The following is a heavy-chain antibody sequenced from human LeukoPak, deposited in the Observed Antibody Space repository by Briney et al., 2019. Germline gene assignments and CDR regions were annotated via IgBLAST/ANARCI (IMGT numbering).Heavy chain of an antibody. J-gene: IGHJ5*02. CDR3: ARDMRFLEWLQGWFDP. D-gene: IGHD3-3*01. Sequence: SVKVSCKASGGTFSSYAISWVRQAPGQGLEWMGGIIPIFGTANYAQKFQGRVTITADESTSTAYMELSSLRSEDAAVYYCARDMRFLEWLQGWFDPWGQGTLVTVSS. CDR1: GGTFSSYA. CDR2: IIPIFGTA. V-gene: IGHV1-69*01.